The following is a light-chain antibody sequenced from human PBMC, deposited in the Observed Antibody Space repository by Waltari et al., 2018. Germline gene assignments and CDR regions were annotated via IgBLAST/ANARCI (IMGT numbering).Light chain of an antibody. CDR2: DVS. CDR3: SSQSSNDVVL. J-gene: IGLJ2*01. Sequence: QSALTQPASVSGSPGQSVTIFCAGTSNDVGGYISVWWYQEPPGQAPRVIIYDVSDRPSGVSDRFSGSKSGNTASLTISGLQAEDEADYYCSSQSSNDVVLFGGGTKLTVL. CDR1: SNDVGGYIS. V-gene: IGLV2-14*01.